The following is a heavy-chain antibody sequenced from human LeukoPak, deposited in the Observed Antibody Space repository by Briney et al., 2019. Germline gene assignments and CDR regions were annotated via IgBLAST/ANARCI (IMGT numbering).Heavy chain of an antibody. CDR1: GFTFSSYW. J-gene: IGHJ4*02. CDR3: ARDRGGGCDY. V-gene: IGHV3-74*01. Sequence: PGGSPRLSCAASGFTFSSYWVHWVRQAPGKGLVWVSHISSDGSTTNYADSVKGRFTISRDNAKNTLFLQMNSLRAEDTAVYYCARDRGGGCDYWGQGTLVTVSS. D-gene: IGHD6-19*01. CDR2: ISSDGSTT.